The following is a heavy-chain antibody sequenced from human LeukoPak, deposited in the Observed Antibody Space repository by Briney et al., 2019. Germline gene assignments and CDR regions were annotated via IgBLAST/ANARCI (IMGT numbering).Heavy chain of an antibody. CDR3: ARERVTGTGYFQH. CDR1: GGTFSSYA. D-gene: IGHD1-20*01. Sequence: SVKVSCKASGGTFSSYAISWVRQAPGQGLEWMGGIIPIFGTANYAQKFQGRVTITADESTSTAYMELSSLRSEDAAVYYCARERVTGTGYFQHWGQGTLVTVSS. J-gene: IGHJ1*01. CDR2: IIPIFGTA. V-gene: IGHV1-69*13.